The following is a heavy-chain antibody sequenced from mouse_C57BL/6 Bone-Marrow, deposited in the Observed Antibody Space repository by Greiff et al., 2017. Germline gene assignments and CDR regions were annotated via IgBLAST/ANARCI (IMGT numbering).Heavy chain of an antibody. CDR3: ARSGDGYYVRFAY. V-gene: IGHV1-81*01. CDR2: IYPRSGNT. CDR1: GYTFTSSG. D-gene: IGHD2-3*01. J-gene: IGHJ3*01. Sequence: QVQLQQSGAELARPGASVKLSCKASGYTFTSSGISWVKQRTGQGLEWIGEIYPRSGNTYYNEKFKGKATLTADKSSSTAYMELRSLTSEDSAVYFCARSGDGYYVRFAYWGQGTLVTVSA.